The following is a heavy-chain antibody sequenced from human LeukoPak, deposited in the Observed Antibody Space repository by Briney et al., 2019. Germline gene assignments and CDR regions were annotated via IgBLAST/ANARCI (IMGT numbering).Heavy chain of an antibody. CDR3: ARDSKGGAAAIDY. V-gene: IGHV1-2*02. Sequence: GGSLRLSCAASGYTFTGYHMHWVRQAPGQGLEWMGWTNPNSGVTNSAQMFQGRVNMTRDTSIGTAYMELSGLTSDDTALYYCARDSKGGAAAIDYWGQGTLVTVSS. CDR2: TNPNSGVT. J-gene: IGHJ4*02. D-gene: IGHD6-13*01. CDR1: GYTFTGYH.